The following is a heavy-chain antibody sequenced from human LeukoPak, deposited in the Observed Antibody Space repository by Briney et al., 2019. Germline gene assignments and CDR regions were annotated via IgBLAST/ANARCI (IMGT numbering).Heavy chain of an antibody. V-gene: IGHV1-18*04. D-gene: IGHD3-16*02. CDR3: ARDNKLDYVWGSYPRFDP. Sequence: ASVKLSCKASGYTFTSYGISWVRQAPGQGLEWMGGISAYNGNTNYAQKLQGRVTMTTDTSTSTAYMELRSLRSDDTAVYYCARDNKLDYVWGSYPRFDPWGQGTLVTVSS. J-gene: IGHJ5*02. CDR1: GYTFTSYG. CDR2: ISAYNGNT.